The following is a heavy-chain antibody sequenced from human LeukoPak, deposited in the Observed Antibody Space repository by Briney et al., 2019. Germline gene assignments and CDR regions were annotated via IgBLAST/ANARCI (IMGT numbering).Heavy chain of an antibody. Sequence: QPGGSLRLSCAASGFTFSGYAMGWVRQAPGKGLEWVSAISGSGGSTYYADSVKGRFTISRDNSKNTLYLQMNSLRAEDTAVYYCAKGGSGYYPGGYWGQGTLVTVSS. D-gene: IGHD3-22*01. CDR1: GFTFSGYA. CDR2: ISGSGGST. CDR3: AKGGSGYYPGGY. J-gene: IGHJ4*02. V-gene: IGHV3-23*01.